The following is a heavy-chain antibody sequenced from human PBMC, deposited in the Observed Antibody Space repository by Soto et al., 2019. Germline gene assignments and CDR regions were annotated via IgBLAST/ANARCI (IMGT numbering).Heavy chain of an antibody. V-gene: IGHV1-18*04. CDR2: ISGYDGNT. J-gene: IGHJ4*02. CDR1: GYTFTNYG. D-gene: IGHD3-10*01. CDR3: VRHSQRSHYYGSGSYYFDY. Sequence: QVQLMQSGAEVRKPGAAVKVSFKASGYTFTNYGISWVRQDPGRGLEWLGWISGYDGNTNYARNFQGRAIMSTDTYTSTAYMELRSLISADTAVYYCVRHSQRSHYYGSGSYYFDYWGQGAMVTVSS.